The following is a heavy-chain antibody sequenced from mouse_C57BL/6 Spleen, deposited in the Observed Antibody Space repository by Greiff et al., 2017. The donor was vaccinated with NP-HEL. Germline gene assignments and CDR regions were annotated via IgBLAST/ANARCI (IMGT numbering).Heavy chain of an antibody. J-gene: IGHJ1*03. D-gene: IGHD1-1*01. CDR1: GFTFSSYG. Sequence: EVQLVESGGDLVKPGGSLKLSCAASGFTFSSYGMSWVRQTPDKRLEWVATISSGGSYTYYPDSVKGRFTISRDNAKNTLYLQMSSLKSEDTAMYYCARQFYGSSSHWYFDVWGTGTTVTVSS. CDR2: ISSGGSYT. V-gene: IGHV5-6*01. CDR3: ARQFYGSSSHWYFDV.